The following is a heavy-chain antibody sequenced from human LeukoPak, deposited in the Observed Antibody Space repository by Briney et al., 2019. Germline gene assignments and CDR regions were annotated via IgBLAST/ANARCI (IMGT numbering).Heavy chain of an antibody. J-gene: IGHJ3*02. D-gene: IGHD3-22*01. CDR3: ARSTYYYDSSGYYDAFDI. CDR1: GGSISSSSYY. V-gene: IGHV4-39*01. Sequence: SETLSLTCTVSGGSISSSSYYWGWIRQPPGKGLEWIGSIYYSGSTYYNSSLKSRVTISVDTSKNQFSLKLSSVTAADTAVYYCARSTYYYDSSGYYDAFDIWGQGTMVTVSS. CDR2: IYYSGST.